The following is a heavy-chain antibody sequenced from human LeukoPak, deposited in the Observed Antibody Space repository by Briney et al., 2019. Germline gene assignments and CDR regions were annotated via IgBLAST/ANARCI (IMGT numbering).Heavy chain of an antibody. V-gene: IGHV3-21*01. CDR3: AKEGRSTTPGY. D-gene: IGHD6-13*01. J-gene: IGHJ4*02. CDR2: ISSSSSLI. Sequence: GGSLRLSCAASGFTFSTSDMDWVRQAPGKGLEWVASISSSSSLIYYTDSVKGRFTISRDNAKNSLYLQMNSLRAEDAAVYFCAKEGRSTTPGYWGQGTLVTVSS. CDR1: GFTFSTSD.